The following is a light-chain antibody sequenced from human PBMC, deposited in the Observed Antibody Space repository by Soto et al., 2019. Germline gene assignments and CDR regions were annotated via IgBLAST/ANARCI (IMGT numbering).Light chain of an antibody. CDR1: RSNIGKNT. CDR3: AAWDDILNILV. V-gene: IGLV1-44*01. Sequence: QPVLTQPPSMSASPGQTITISCSGARSNIGKNTLKWFQQLPGTAPNLLISTPNHRPSGVRDRFSASKSGTSASLTISGLRSDDEADYYCAAWDDILNILVFGGGTKVTVL. CDR2: TPN. J-gene: IGLJ2*01.